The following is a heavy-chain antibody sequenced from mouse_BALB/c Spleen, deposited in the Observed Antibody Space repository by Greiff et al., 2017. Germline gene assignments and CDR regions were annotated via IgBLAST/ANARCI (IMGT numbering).Heavy chain of an antibody. CDR1: GFTFSSYA. Sequence: EVQVVESGGGLVKPGGSLKLSCAASGFTFSSYAMSWVRQSPEKRLEWVAEISSGGSYTYYPDTVTGRFTISRDNAKNTLYLEMSSLRSEDTAMYYCARFPLYGNYESRYFDVWGAGTTVTVSS. J-gene: IGHJ1*01. CDR3: ARFPLYGNYESRYFDV. V-gene: IGHV5-9-4*01. CDR2: ISSGGSYT. D-gene: IGHD2-1*01.